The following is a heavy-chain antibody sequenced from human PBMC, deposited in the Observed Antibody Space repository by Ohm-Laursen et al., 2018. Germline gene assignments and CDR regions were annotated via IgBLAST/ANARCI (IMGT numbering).Heavy chain of an antibody. CDR1: GGSISSYY. CDR2: IYYSGST. Sequence: GTLSLTCSVSGGSISSYYWSWIRQPPGKGLEWIGYIYYSGSTNYNPSLKSRVTISVDTSKNQFSLKLSSVTAADTAVYYCARVSNWGDFDYWGRGTLVTVSS. D-gene: IGHD7-27*01. J-gene: IGHJ4*02. CDR3: ARVSNWGDFDY. V-gene: IGHV4-59*01.